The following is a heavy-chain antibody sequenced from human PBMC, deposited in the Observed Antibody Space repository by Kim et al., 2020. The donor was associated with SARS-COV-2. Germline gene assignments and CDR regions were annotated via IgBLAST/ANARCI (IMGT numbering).Heavy chain of an antibody. D-gene: IGHD3-10*01. CDR3: LNMGSGSHGGGFDY. CDR1: GGTFSSYA. J-gene: IGHJ4*02. CDR2: IIPIFGTA. V-gene: IGHV1-69*13. Sequence: SVKVSCKASGGTFSSYAISWVRQAPGQGLEWMGGIIPIFGTANYAQKFQGRVTITADESTSTAYMELSSLRSEDTAVYYCLNMGSGSHGGGFDYWGQGTLVTVSS.